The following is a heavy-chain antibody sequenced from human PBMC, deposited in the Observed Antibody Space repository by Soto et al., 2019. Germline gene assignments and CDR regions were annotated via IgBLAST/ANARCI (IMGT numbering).Heavy chain of an antibody. D-gene: IGHD3-10*01. CDR3: AKAGYYGSGSYYRPDY. CDR2: ISGSGGST. CDR1: GFTFSSYA. V-gene: IGHV3-23*01. J-gene: IGHJ4*02. Sequence: GGSLRLSCAASGFTFSSYAMSWVRQAPGKGLEWVSAISGSGGSTYYADSVKGRFTISRDNSKNTLYLQMNSLRAEDTAVYYCAKAGYYGSGSYYRPDYWGQGTLVTVSS.